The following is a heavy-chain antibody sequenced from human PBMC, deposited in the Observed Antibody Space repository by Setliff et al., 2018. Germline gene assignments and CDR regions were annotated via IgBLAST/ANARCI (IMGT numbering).Heavy chain of an antibody. D-gene: IGHD5-12*01. CDR1: GFPFSSYA. CDR3: ARDLTDGYNSDY. J-gene: IGHJ4*02. V-gene: IGHV3-64*02. CDR2: ISSNGGST. Sequence: SLRLSCAASGFPFSSYAMHWVRQAPGKGLEYVSAISSNGGSTYYADSVKGRFTISRDNSKNTLYLQMGSLRAEDMAVYYCARDLTDGYNSDYWGQGTLVTVSS.